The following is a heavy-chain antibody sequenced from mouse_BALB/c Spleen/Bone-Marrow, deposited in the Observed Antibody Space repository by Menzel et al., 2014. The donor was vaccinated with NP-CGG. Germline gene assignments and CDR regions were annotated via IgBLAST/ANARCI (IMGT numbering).Heavy chain of an antibody. CDR3: ARGDYRFDEGYFDY. Sequence: EVKLLESGPELVKPGASVKISCKASGYSFTGYFMNWVMQSHGKSLEWIGRINPYNGDTFYNQKFKGKAILTVDKSSSTAHMELRSLASEDSAVYYCARGDYRFDEGYFDYWGQGTSLTVSS. CDR1: GYSFTGYF. V-gene: IGHV1-20*02. D-gene: IGHD2-14*01. CDR2: INPYNGDT. J-gene: IGHJ2*02.